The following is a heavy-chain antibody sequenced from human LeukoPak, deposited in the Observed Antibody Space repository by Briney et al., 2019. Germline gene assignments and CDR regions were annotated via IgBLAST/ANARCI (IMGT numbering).Heavy chain of an antibody. CDR1: GLTVSNHW. CDR2: IREERGQE. Sequence: GGSLRLSCVASGLTVSNHWMSWVRQAPGKGLEWVANIREERGQEYYVDSVKGQFTISKNSAKNSLYLQMNTLRVEDTAMYYCASLDTAKQPLANHWGQGTLVTVSS. CDR3: ASLDTAKQPLANH. D-gene: IGHD5-18*01. J-gene: IGHJ5*02. V-gene: IGHV3-7*03.